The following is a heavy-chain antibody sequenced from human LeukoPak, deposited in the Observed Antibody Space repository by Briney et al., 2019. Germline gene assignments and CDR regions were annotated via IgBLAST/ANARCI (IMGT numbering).Heavy chain of an antibody. Sequence: KTGGSLRLSCAASGFTFSRYTMNWVRQAPGKGLEWVSSISSSSDFIYYADSVKGRFTISRDNSKNSLYLQMNSLRAEDTAVYYCARGSLWFGEPLDYWGQGTLVTVSS. CDR3: ARGSLWFGEPLDY. J-gene: IGHJ4*02. D-gene: IGHD3-10*01. V-gene: IGHV3-21*01. CDR1: GFTFSRYT. CDR2: ISSSSDFI.